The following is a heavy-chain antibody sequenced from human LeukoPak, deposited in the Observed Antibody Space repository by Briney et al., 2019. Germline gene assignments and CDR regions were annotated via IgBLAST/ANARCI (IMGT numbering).Heavy chain of an antibody. CDR1: GFTFSDYY. CDR2: ISSSGSTI. CDR3: ARGRWSDYVPFDY. J-gene: IGHJ4*02. D-gene: IGHD4-17*01. V-gene: IGHV3-11*01. Sequence: NPGGSLRLSCAASGFTFSDYYMSWIRQAPGKGLEWVSYISSSGSTIYYADSVKGRFTISRDNAKNSLYLQMNSLRAEDTALYYCARGRWSDYVPFDYWGQGTLVTVSS.